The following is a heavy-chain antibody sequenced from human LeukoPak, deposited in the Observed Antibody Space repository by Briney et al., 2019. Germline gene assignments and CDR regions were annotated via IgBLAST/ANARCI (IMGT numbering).Heavy chain of an antibody. D-gene: IGHD2-15*01. CDR1: GFTFSSYE. Sequence: GGSMRLSCAASGFTFSSYEMNWVRQAPGKGLEWVSYISSSGSTIYYADSEKGRFTISRDNAKNSQYLQMNSLRAEDTAVYYCARDATRLFDYWGQGTLVTVSS. CDR2: ISSSGSTI. J-gene: IGHJ4*02. CDR3: ARDATRLFDY. V-gene: IGHV3-48*03.